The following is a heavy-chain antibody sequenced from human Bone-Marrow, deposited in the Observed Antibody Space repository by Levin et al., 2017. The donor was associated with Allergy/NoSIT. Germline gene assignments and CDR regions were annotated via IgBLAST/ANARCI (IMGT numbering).Heavy chain of an antibody. CDR3: AKQTRGNDYYYYGMDV. Sequence: SLKISCAASGFTFNNYAMHWVRQAPGKGLEWVSGVSWNSANIGYADSVKGRFTISRDNAKNSLYLQMNSLRAEDTALYYCAKQTRGNDYYYYGMDVWGHGTTVTVSS. CDR1: GFTFNNYA. J-gene: IGHJ6*02. V-gene: IGHV3-9*01. CDR2: VSWNSANI. D-gene: IGHD3-10*01.